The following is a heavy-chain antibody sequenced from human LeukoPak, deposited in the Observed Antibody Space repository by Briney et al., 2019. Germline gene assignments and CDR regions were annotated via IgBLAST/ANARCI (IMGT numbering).Heavy chain of an antibody. CDR3: ARAGGDPHFDY. J-gene: IGHJ4*02. D-gene: IGHD2-21*01. V-gene: IGHV4-59*01. CDR1: GGSISSYY. Sequence: ASETLSLTCTVSGGSISSYYWSWIRQPPGKGLEWIGYIYYSGSTNYNPSLKSRVIISVDTSKNQFSLKLSSVTAADTAVYYCARAGGDPHFDYWGQGTLVTVSS. CDR2: IYYSGST.